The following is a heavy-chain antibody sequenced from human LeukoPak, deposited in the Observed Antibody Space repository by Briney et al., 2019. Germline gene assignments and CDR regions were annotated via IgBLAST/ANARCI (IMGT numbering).Heavy chain of an antibody. Sequence: SVKVSCKASGGTFSSYAISWVRQAPGQGLEWMGRIIPILGIANYAQKFQGRVTITADKSTSTAYMELSSLRSEDTAVYYCARSEVAGYSFDYWGQGTLVTVSS. CDR3: ARSEVAGYSFDY. CDR2: IIPILGIA. V-gene: IGHV1-69*04. D-gene: IGHD5-18*01. J-gene: IGHJ4*02. CDR1: GGTFSSYA.